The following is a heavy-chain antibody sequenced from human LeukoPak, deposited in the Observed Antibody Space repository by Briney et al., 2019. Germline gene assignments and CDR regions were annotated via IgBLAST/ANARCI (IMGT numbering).Heavy chain of an antibody. CDR2: IYTSGST. CDR1: GGSISSGSYY. V-gene: IGHV4-61*02. CDR3: ARALVRSSSYYYYYYMDV. J-gene: IGHJ6*03. Sequence: PSETLSLTCTVSGGSISSGSYYWSWIRQPAGKGLEWIGRIYTSGSTNYNPSLKSRVTISVDTSKNQFSLKLSSVTAADTAAYYCARALVRSSSYYYYYYMDVWGKGTTVTVSS. D-gene: IGHD6-13*01.